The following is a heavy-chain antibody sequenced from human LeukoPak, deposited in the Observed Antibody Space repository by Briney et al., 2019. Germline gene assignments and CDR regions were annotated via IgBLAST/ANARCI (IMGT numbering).Heavy chain of an antibody. D-gene: IGHD2-2*01. V-gene: IGHV1-18*01. J-gene: IGHJ5*02. CDR3: ARDGGLAVPAAMDPNWFDP. Sequence: ASVKVSCKASGYTFTSYGIRWVRQAPGQGLEWMGWISAYNGNTNYAQKLQGRVTMTTDTSTSTAYMELRSLRSDDTAVYYCARDGGLAVPAAMDPNWFDPWGQGTLVTVSS. CDR1: GYTFTSYG. CDR2: ISAYNGNT.